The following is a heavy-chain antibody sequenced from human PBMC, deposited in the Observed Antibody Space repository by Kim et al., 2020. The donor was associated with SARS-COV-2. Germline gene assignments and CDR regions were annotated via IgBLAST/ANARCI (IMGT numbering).Heavy chain of an antibody. V-gene: IGHV3-74*01. Sequence: DSVKGRVTISRDNAKDPLYLQMNRLGAEDTAVYYCARGWRRPVAIFGVDVWGQGTTVTVSS. CDR3: ARGWRRPVAIFGVDV. D-gene: IGHD3-3*01. J-gene: IGHJ6*02.